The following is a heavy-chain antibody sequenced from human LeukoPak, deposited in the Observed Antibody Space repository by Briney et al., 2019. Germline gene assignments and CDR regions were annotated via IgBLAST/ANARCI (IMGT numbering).Heavy chain of an antibody. CDR3: AYYGSGSPLMIYGMDV. J-gene: IGHJ6*04. V-gene: IGHV1-69*01. CDR2: IIPIFGTA. CDR1: GGTFSSYA. Sequence: GASVKVSWKASGGTFSSYAISWVRQAPGQGLEWMGGIIPIFGTANYAQKFQGRVTITADESTSTAYMELSSLRSEDTAVYYCAYYGSGSPLMIYGMDVWGKGTTVTVSS. D-gene: IGHD3-10*01.